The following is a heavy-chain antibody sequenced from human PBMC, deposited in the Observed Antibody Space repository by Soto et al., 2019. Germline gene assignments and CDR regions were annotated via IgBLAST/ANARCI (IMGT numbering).Heavy chain of an antibody. CDR2: ISYDGSNK. CDR1: GFTFSSYG. D-gene: IGHD5-12*01. V-gene: IGHV3-30*18. CDR3: AKDCGYSGYHIEDYFDY. Sequence: QVQLVESGGGVVQPGRSLRLSCAASGFTFSSYGMHWVRQAPGKGLEWVAVISYDGSNKYHADSVKGRFTISRDNSKNPLYLQMNRLRAEDTAVYNCAKDCGYSGYHIEDYFDYWGQGTLVTVSS. J-gene: IGHJ4*02.